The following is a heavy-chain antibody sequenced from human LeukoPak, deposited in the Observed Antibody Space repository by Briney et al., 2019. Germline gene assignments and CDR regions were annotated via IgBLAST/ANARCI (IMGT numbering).Heavy chain of an antibody. J-gene: IGHJ2*01. CDR3: ARDGPNWYLDL. Sequence: SETLSLTCTVSGGSISSGSYYWSWIRQPAGKGLEWIGRIYTSGSTNYNPSLKSRVTISVDTSKNQFSLKLSSVTAADTAVYYCARDGPNWYLDLWGRGTLVTVSS. CDR1: GGSISSGSYY. D-gene: IGHD3/OR15-3a*01. V-gene: IGHV4-61*02. CDR2: IYTSGST.